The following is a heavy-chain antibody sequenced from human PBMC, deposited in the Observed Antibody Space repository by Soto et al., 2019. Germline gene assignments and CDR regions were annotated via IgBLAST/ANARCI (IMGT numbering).Heavy chain of an antibody. D-gene: IGHD6-13*01. CDR1: GFTFHDYA. Sequence: EVQLVESGGVVVQPGGSLRLSCAASGFTFHDYAMHWVRQAPGKGLEWVSFISWDGGSTNYADSVKGRFIISRDNSENSLYQQMNSLRAEDTALYYCARVSSRFFDYWGQGTLVTVSS. J-gene: IGHJ4*02. CDR2: ISWDGGST. CDR3: ARVSSRFFDY. V-gene: IGHV3-43D*04.